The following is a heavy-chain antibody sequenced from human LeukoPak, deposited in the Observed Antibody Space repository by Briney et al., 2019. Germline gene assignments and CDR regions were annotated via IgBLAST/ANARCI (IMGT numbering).Heavy chain of an antibody. CDR3: ARDWKAEDYYGSGNHAFDI. V-gene: IGHV4-31*03. CDR1: GGSISRGGYY. CDR2: IYYSGST. Sequence: SETLSLTCTVSGGSISRGGYYWSWIHQHPGKGLEWIGYIYYSGSTYHNPSLKSRLTISVDTSKNQFSLKLSSVTAADTAVYYCARDWKAEDYYGSGNHAFDIWGQGTIVTVSS. J-gene: IGHJ3*02. D-gene: IGHD3-10*01.